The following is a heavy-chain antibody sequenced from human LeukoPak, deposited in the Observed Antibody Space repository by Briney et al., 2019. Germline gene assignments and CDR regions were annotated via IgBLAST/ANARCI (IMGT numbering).Heavy chain of an antibody. D-gene: IGHD3-22*01. J-gene: IGHJ4*02. CDR2: ISGSGGST. CDR1: GFTFSSYA. CDR3: AKDLSPSYYYDSSGYYY. Sequence: GGSLRLSCAASGFTFSSYAMSRVRQAPGKGLEWVSAISGSGGSTYYADSVKGRFTISRDNSKNTLYLQMNSLRAEDTAVYYCAKDLSPSYYYDSSGYYYWGQGTLVTVSS. V-gene: IGHV3-23*01.